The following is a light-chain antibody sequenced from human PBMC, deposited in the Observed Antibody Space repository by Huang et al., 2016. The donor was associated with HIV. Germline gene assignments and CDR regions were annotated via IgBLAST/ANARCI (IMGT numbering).Light chain of an antibody. V-gene: IGKV3-15*01. Sequence: EIVMTQSPATLSVSPGERATLSCRASQSVSRKLAWFQHKRGQAPRLLIYAASTRATGIPDRFSGSGSGTDFTLTISSLQSEDFAVYYCQQYNSWPYTFGQGTKLEIK. CDR3: QQYNSWPYT. J-gene: IGKJ2*01. CDR1: QSVSRK. CDR2: AAS.